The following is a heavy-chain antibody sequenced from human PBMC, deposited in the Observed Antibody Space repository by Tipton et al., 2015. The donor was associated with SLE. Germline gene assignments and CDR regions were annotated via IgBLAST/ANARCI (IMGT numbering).Heavy chain of an antibody. J-gene: IGHJ2*01. CDR2: IYYSGTT. Sequence: TLSLTCAVSGDSISRGGYSWNWVRQFPEKGLEWIGYIYYSGTTFYNPSLSSRLTISVDTSKNQFSLRLSSATAADTAFYFCARGRFSSAWYRDEHFDSWGRGTLATVSS. CDR1: GDSISRGGYS. D-gene: IGHD6-19*01. V-gene: IGHV4-31*11. CDR3: ARGRFSSAWYRDEHFDS.